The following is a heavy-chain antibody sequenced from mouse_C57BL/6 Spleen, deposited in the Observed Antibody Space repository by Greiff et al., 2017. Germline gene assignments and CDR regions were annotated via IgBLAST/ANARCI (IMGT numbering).Heavy chain of an antibody. V-gene: IGHV1-80*01. CDR1: GYAFSSYW. CDR3: ARSPGSSPWFAY. Sequence: QVQLQQSGAELVKPGASVKISCKASGYAFSSYWMNWVKQRPGKGLEWIGQIYPGDGDTNYNGKFKGKATLTADKSSSTAYMQLSSLTSEDAAVYFCARSPGSSPWFAYWGQGTLVTVSA. CDR2: IYPGDGDT. J-gene: IGHJ3*01. D-gene: IGHD1-1*01.